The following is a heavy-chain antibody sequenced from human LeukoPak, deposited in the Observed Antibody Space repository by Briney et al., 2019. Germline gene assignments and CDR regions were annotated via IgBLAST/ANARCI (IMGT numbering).Heavy chain of an antibody. J-gene: IGHJ4*02. CDR1: GFTFSSYW. V-gene: IGHV3-74*01. CDR3: ASICSSTSCYAKADY. D-gene: IGHD2-2*01. CDR2: INSDGSST. Sequence: GGSLRLSCAASGFTFSSYWMHWVRQAPGKGLVWVSRINSDGSSTSYADSVEGRFTISRDNAKNTLYLQMNSLRAEDTAVYYCASICSSTSCYAKADYWGQGTLVTVSS.